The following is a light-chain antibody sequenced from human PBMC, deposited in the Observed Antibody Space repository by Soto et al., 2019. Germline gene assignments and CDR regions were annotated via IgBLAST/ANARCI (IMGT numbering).Light chain of an antibody. Sequence: DIQMTQSPSTLSGSVGDRVTITCRASQTISSWLAWYQQKPGKAPKLLIYKASTLKSGVPSRFSGSGSGTEFTLTISSLQPDDFATYYCQQYSSYPETFGQGTKV. V-gene: IGKV1-5*03. CDR3: QQYSSYPET. CDR2: KAS. CDR1: QTISSW. J-gene: IGKJ1*01.